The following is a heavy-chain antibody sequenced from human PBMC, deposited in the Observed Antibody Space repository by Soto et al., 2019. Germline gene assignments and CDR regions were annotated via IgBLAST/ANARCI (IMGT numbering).Heavy chain of an antibody. J-gene: IGHJ4*02. V-gene: IGHV4-4*02. CDR3: ASRDPGTSVDY. D-gene: IGHD1-7*01. CDR2: ICRTGST. CDR1: GGAFTSNNW. Sequence: SEALALTGSVSGGAFTSNNWWTWVRQPPGQGLEWIGEICRTGSTNYNPSLKSRVTISLDKSENQFSLKVTSLTAADTAVYYCASRDPGTSVDYWGQGTLVTVSS.